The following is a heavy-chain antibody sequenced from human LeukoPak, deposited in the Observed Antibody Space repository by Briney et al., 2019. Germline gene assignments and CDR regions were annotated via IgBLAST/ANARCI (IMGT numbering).Heavy chain of an antibody. CDR1: GFTFSSYA. CDR3: ARDKNWGYDSSGYYVY. CDR2: ISYDGSNK. J-gene: IGHJ4*02. V-gene: IGHV3-30-3*01. Sequence: GGSLRLSCAASGFTFSSYAMHWVRQAPGKGLEWVAVISYDGSNKYYADSVKGRFTISRDNSKNTLYLQMNSLRAEDTAVYYCARDKNWGYDSSGYYVYWGQGTLVTVSS. D-gene: IGHD3-22*01.